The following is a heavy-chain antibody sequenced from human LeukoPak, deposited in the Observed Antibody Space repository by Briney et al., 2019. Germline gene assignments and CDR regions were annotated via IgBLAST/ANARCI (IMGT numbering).Heavy chain of an antibody. CDR2: ISYSGNS. CDR3: ARHVAAAGRRISLYYYHMDV. D-gene: IGHD6-13*01. CDR1: GDSISSNSYY. V-gene: IGHV4-39*07. Sequence: SETLSLTCTVSGDSISSNSYYWGWIRQPPGKGLEWIGSISYSGNSFYTPSLRSRVTISIDTSKNQFSLKMGSMTAADTAVYYCARHVAAAGRRISLYYYHMDVWGKGTTVTVSS. J-gene: IGHJ6*03.